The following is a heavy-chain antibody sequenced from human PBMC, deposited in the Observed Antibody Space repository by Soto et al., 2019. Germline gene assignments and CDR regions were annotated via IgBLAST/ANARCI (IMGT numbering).Heavy chain of an antibody. CDR2: IIPIFSTV. CDR3: ERDRGGAGTYYFDS. CDR1: GGTFNSYA. V-gene: IGHV1-69*01. J-gene: IGHJ4*02. D-gene: IGHD6-13*01. Sequence: QVQLVQSGAEVKKPGSSVKVSCKAPGGTFNSYAISWLRQAPGQGLEWMGGIIPIFSTVNYAQKFQGRVTMTADESTSTAYMELGSLTSEDTAVYFCERDRGGAGTYYFDSWGQGTLVTVSS.